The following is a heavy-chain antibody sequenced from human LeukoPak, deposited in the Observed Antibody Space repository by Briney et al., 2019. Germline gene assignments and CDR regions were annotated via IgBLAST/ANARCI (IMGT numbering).Heavy chain of an antibody. CDR1: GGSISSGSYY. D-gene: IGHD2-2*01. CDR3: AREPDIVVVPAAIWWFDP. V-gene: IGHV4-61*02. CDR2: IYTSGST. Sequence: SETLSLTCTVSGGSISSGSYYWSWIRQPAGKGLEWIGRIYTSGSTNYNPSLKSRVTISVDTSKNQFSLKLSSVTAADTAVYYCAREPDIVVVPAAIWWFDPWGQGTLVTVSS. J-gene: IGHJ5*02.